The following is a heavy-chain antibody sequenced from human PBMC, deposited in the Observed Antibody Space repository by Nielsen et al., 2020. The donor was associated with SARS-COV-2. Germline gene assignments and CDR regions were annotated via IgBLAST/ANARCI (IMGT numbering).Heavy chain of an antibody. CDR2: ISDSGGST. D-gene: IGHD6-6*01. CDR3: AKESFSDLRQLVN. J-gene: IGHJ4*02. V-gene: IGHV3-23*01. CDR1: GFTFSSYA. Sequence: GESLKISCAASGFTFSSYAMNWVRQAPGKGLEWVSVISDSGGSTYYADSVKVRFTISRDNSKNTLYLQMNSLRAEDTAVYYCAKESFSDLRQLVNWGQGTLVTVSS.